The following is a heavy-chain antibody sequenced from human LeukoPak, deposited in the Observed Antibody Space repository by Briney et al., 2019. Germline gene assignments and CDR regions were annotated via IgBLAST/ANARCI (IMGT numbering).Heavy chain of an antibody. V-gene: IGHV1-18*04. Sequence: GASVKVSCKASGYTFTSYGISWVRQAPGQGIEWMGWIGAYNGNTNYAQKLQGRVTMTTDTSTSTAYMELRSLRSDDTAVYYCARVVYGHYVGDYWGQGTLVTVSS. CDR1: GYTFTSYG. CDR2: IGAYNGNT. D-gene: IGHD4-17*01. J-gene: IGHJ4*02. CDR3: ARVVYGHYVGDY.